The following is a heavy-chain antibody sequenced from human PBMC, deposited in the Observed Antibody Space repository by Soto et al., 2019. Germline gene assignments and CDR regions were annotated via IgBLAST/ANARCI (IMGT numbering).Heavy chain of an antibody. V-gene: IGHV4-4*02. CDR3: ASRDPGTSVDY. J-gene: IGHJ4*02. CDR2: IYRTGST. CDR1: GGSFTSNKW. D-gene: IGHD1-7*01. Sequence: PSETLSLTTAVSGGSFTSNKWWTWVRQPPGQGLEWIGEIYRTGSTNYNPSLKSRVTISLDKSENQFSLKVTSLTAADTAVYYCASRDPGTSVDYWGQGTLVTVSS.